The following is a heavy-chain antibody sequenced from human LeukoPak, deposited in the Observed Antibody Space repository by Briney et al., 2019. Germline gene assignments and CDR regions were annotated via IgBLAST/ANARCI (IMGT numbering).Heavy chain of an antibody. J-gene: IGHJ4*02. D-gene: IGHD3-22*01. CDR2: ISGNGIST. Sequence: GGSLRLSCAASGFTFSSYAMTWVRQAPGKGLEWVSGISGNGISTYYADSVKGRFTISRDNSKNTLYLQMNSLRAEDTAVYYCAREGYDSSGYGYWGQGTLVTVSS. CDR1: GFTFSSYA. V-gene: IGHV3-23*01. CDR3: AREGYDSSGYGY.